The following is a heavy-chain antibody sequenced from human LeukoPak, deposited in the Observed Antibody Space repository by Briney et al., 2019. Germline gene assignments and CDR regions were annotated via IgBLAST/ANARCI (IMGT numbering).Heavy chain of an antibody. CDR1: GYSISSGYY. D-gene: IGHD4-17*01. CDR2: IYHSGST. V-gene: IGHV4-38-2*02. J-gene: IGHJ5*02. CDR3: ARAGEEMTTNWFDP. Sequence: SETLSLTCTVSGYSISSGYYWGWIRQPPGKGLEWIGSIYHSGSTYYNPSLKSRVTISVDTSKNQFSLKLSSVTAADTAVYYCARAGEEMTTNWFDPWDQGTLVTVSS.